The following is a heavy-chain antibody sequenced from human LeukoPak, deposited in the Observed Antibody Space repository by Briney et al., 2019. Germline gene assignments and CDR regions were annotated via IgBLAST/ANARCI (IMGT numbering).Heavy chain of an antibody. V-gene: IGHV3-23*01. J-gene: IGHJ4*02. CDR1: GFTFSTYA. CDR3: AKDRRSTTSSGSYIDY. D-gene: IGHD1-26*01. Sequence: TGGPLRLSCAASGFTFSTYAMNWVRQAPGKGLEWVSTISGSGDSTYYADSVKGRFTISRDNSKNTLSLQMNTLRAEDTAVYYCAKDRRSTTSSGSYIDYWGQGTLATVSS. CDR2: ISGSGDST.